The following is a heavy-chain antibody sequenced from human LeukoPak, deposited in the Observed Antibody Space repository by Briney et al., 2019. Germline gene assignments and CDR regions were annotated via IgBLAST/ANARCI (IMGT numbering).Heavy chain of an antibody. D-gene: IGHD3-22*01. Sequence: LTGASQRLSCAPSGFTFSIYAMSWVRQAPGKGLEWVSAISGSGGSTFYADSVKGRFTISRDNSKNTLYLQMNSLRAEDTAVYYCAKDQIYYDSSGYYGLAEYFQHWGQGTLVTVSS. CDR1: GFTFSIYA. V-gene: IGHV3-23*01. J-gene: IGHJ1*01. CDR2: ISGSGGST. CDR3: AKDQIYYDSSGYYGLAEYFQH.